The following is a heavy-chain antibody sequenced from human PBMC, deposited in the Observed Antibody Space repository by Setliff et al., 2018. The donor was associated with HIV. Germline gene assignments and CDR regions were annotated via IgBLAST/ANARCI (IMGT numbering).Heavy chain of an antibody. V-gene: IGHV1-18*01. CDR2: ISAYNGNT. J-gene: IGHJ4*02. CDR3: ARDSRYFGYSSSFGDY. Sequence: ASVKVSCKASGYTFTSYGISWVRQAPGQGLEWMGWISAYNGNTNYAQKLQGRVTMTTDTSTSTAYMELRSLRSDDTAVYYCARDSRYFGYSSSFGDYWGQGTLVTVSS. D-gene: IGHD6-13*01. CDR1: GYTFTSYG.